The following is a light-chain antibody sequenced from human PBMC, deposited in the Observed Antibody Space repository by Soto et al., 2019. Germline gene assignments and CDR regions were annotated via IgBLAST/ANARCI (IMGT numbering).Light chain of an antibody. CDR1: QGISSA. CDR2: DAS. CDR3: PQFKSYPHRIT. V-gene: IGKV1-13*02. J-gene: IGKJ5*01. Sequence: AIQLTQSPSSLSASVGDRVTITCRASQGISSALAWYQQKPGKDTKLLIYDASSLESGVPSRFSGSGSGTDCTLTISSLQPEDFATYYCPQFKSYPHRITFGQGTRLEIK.